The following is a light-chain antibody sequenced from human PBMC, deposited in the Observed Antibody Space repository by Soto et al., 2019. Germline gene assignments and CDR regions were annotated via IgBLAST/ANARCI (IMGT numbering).Light chain of an antibody. CDR3: QHYNSYSEA. CDR1: QSITSW. J-gene: IGKJ1*01. CDR2: DAS. Sequence: DIQLTQSPSTLSASVGDRGTIACWASQSITSWLAWYQQKPGKAPKLLIYDASTLKSGVPSRFSGSGSGTEFTLTISSLQPDDFATYYCQHYNSYSEAFGQGTKVDI. V-gene: IGKV1-5*01.